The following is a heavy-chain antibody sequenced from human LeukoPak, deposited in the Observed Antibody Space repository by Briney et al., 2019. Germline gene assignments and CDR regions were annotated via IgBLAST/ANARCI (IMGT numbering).Heavy chain of an antibody. D-gene: IGHD6-13*01. CDR3: ARVWSPPYTSSWPDYFDY. CDR2: ISTSGSTK. V-gene: IGHV3-48*03. J-gene: IGHJ4*02. Sequence: GGSLRLSCAASGFTFSSFEMNWVRQAPGKGLEWLSHISTSGSTKYYANSVKGRFTISRDNAENSLYLQMNSLRAEDTAVYYCARVWSPPYTSSWPDYFDYWGQGTLVTVSS. CDR1: GFTFSSFE.